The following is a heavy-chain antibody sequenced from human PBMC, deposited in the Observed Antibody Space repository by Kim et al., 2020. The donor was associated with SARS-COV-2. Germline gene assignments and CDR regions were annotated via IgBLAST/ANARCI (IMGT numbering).Heavy chain of an antibody. Sequence: SRVTISVDTSKHQFSLKLSSVTAADTAVYYCARSFRDYGDYGYYYYGMDVWGQGTTVTVSS. D-gene: IGHD4-17*01. J-gene: IGHJ6*02. V-gene: IGHV4-59*01. CDR3: ARSFRDYGDYGYYYYGMDV.